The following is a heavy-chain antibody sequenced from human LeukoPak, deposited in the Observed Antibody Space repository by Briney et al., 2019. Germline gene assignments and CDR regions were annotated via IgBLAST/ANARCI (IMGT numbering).Heavy chain of an antibody. V-gene: IGHV3-15*01. D-gene: IGHD2-2*01. CDR2: IKSKTDGGTT. CDR3: TTDWDCSTTCCHSNAIDY. J-gene: IGHJ4*02. CDR1: GFTFSNAW. Sequence: GGSLRLSCAASGFTFSNAWMSWVRQAPGKGLEWVGRIKSKTDGGTTDYAAPVKGRFTISRDDSKNTLYLQMNSLKTEDTAVYYCTTDWDCSTTCCHSNAIDYWGQGTLVTVSS.